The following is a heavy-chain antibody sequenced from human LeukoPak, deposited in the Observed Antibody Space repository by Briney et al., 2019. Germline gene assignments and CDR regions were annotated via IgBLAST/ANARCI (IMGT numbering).Heavy chain of an antibody. CDR1: GFLVSSNY. Sequence: PGGSLRLSCAASGFLVSSNYMSWVRQAPGKGLEWVSLIYSDGTGYYADSVKGRFTISRDNSKNTLYLQMNSLRAEDTAVYYCAKVQLRITMVRGAPDYWGQGTLVTVSS. CDR3: AKVQLRITMVRGAPDY. CDR2: IYSDGTG. V-gene: IGHV3-66*01. J-gene: IGHJ4*02. D-gene: IGHD3-10*01.